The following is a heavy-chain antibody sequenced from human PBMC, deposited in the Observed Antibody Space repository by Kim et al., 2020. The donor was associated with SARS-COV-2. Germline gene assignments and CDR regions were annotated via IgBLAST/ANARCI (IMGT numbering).Heavy chain of an antibody. CDR2: ISKSGSPK. V-gene: IGHV3-48*03. J-gene: IGHJ3*02. CDR3: AREDARDAFDI. CDR1: GMTFSSYE. Sequence: GGSLRLSCAASGMTFSSYEMNWVRQAPGKGLEWVSYISKSGSPKYYADSVKGRFTISRDNAKNSLYLQMNSLRAEDTAVYYCAREDARDAFDIWGQGTMVTVSS.